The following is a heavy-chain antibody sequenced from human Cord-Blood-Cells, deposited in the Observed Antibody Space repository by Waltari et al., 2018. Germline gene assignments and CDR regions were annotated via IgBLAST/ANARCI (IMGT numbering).Heavy chain of an antibody. CDR1: GYTFTSYY. CDR3: ARDLAYCGGDCYAFDI. V-gene: IGHV1-46*01. J-gene: IGHJ3*02. CDR2: INPSGGST. D-gene: IGHD2-21*01. Sequence: QVQLVQSGAEVKKPGASVKVSCKASGYTFTSYYMHWVRQAPGQGLEWMGIINPSGGSTSYAQKFQGRVTMTRDTSTSTVYMELSSLRSEDTAVYYCARDLAYCGGDCYAFDIWGQGTMVTVSS.